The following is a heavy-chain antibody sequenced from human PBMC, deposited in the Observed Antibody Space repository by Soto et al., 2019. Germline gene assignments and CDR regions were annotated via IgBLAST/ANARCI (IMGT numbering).Heavy chain of an antibody. CDR3: AKDRSGSSGWYDSYFDY. J-gene: IGHJ4*02. Sequence: EVQLLESGGGLVQPGGSLRLSCAASGFTLSSYAMSWVRQAPGKGLEWVSAISGSGGSTYYADSVKGRFTISRDNSKNTLYLQMNSLRAEDTAVYYCAKDRSGSSGWYDSYFDYWGQGTLVTVSS. V-gene: IGHV3-23*01. CDR1: GFTLSSYA. D-gene: IGHD6-19*01. CDR2: ISGSGGST.